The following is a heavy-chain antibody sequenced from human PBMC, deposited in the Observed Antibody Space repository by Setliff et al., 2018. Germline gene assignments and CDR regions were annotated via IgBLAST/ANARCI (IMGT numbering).Heavy chain of an antibody. D-gene: IGHD3-9*01. CDR1: GFGFTTFG. CDR2: ISPYSGDT. Sequence: ASVKVSCKTSGFGFTTFGFSWVRQAPGQGLEWLGSISPYSGDTNYPQWLQDRVTMTMDASITTVYMELSRLTSDDTAVYYCVRQDILTSYYMFDYWGQGTLVTSPQ. J-gene: IGHJ4*02. CDR3: VRQDILTSYYMFDY. V-gene: IGHV1-18*01.